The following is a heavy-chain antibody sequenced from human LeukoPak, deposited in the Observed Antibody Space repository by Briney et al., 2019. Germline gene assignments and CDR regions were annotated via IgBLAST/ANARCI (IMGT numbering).Heavy chain of an antibody. Sequence: PGGSLRLSCAASGFTFSNYGMHWVSQAPGKGLEWVAVIWYDGSNKYYADSVKGRFTISRDNSKNTLYLQMNSLRAEDTAVYYCASVASSGWYPTFDYWGQGTLVTVST. CDR1: GFTFSNYG. CDR3: ASVASSGWYPTFDY. V-gene: IGHV3-33*01. CDR2: IWYDGSNK. D-gene: IGHD6-19*01. J-gene: IGHJ4*02.